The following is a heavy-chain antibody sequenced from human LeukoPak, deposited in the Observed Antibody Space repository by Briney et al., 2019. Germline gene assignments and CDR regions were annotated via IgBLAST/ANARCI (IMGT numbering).Heavy chain of an antibody. CDR1: GFTFDDYA. V-gene: IGHV3-9*01. CDR2: ISWNSGSI. D-gene: IGHD6-19*01. CDR3: AKAGYSSGPNDY. Sequence: GGSLRLSCAASGFTFDDYAMHWVRQAPGKGLEWVSGISWNSGSIGYADSVKGRFTISRDNAKNSLYLQMNSLRAEDTALYYCAKAGYSSGPNDYWGQGTLVTVSS. J-gene: IGHJ4*02.